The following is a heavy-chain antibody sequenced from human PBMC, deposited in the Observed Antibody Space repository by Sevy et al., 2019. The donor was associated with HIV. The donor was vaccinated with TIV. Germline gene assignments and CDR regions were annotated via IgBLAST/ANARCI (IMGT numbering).Heavy chain of an antibody. CDR1: GYTFTTYD. D-gene: IGHD3-3*01. CDR2: MSPNTDAT. V-gene: IGHV1-8*01. Sequence: ASVKVSCAAFGYTFTTYDINWERQAPGLGLEWMGWMSPNTDATGFAQKFQGRVTLTRNKSITTAYMELSSLTYEDTAIYYCARGGNGDFWSYEYYYYGMDVWGQGTTVTVSS. CDR3: ARGGNGDFWSYEYYYYGMDV. J-gene: IGHJ6*02.